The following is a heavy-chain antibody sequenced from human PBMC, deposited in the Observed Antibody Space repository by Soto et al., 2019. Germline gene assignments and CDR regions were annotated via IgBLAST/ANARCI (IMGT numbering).Heavy chain of an antibody. Sequence: QVQLQESGPGLVKPSETLSLTCTVSGASIRNDYWSWIRQPPGKGLEWIGYFFYSGITSYNPSLKSRVIMSVDTSKNQFSLKLSSVIAADTAVYYCARATFCGGRSCHVDFWGQGTLVTVSS. CDR2: FFYSGIT. CDR1: GASIRNDY. CDR3: ARATFCGGRSCHVDF. J-gene: IGHJ4*02. D-gene: IGHD2-15*01. V-gene: IGHV4-59*01.